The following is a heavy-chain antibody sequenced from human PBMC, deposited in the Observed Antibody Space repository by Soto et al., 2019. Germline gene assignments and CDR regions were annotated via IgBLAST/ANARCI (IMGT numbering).Heavy chain of an antibody. J-gene: IGHJ5*02. D-gene: IGHD3-22*01. CDR3: LILRDDRDWFDP. CDR1: GGTFSSYA. CDR2: IIPIFGTA. V-gene: IGHV1-69*01. Sequence: QVQLVQSGAEEKKPGSSVKVSCKASGGTFSSYAISWVRQAPGQGLEWMGGIIPIFGTANYAQKFQGRVTITADESTSTAYMELSSMRSEDTAVYYCLILRDDRDWFDPWGQGTLVTVSS.